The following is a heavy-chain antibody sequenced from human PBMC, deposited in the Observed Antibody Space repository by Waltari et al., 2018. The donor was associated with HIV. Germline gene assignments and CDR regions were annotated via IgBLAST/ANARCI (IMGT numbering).Heavy chain of an antibody. J-gene: IGHJ4*02. Sequence: QLQLQESGPALVKPSETLSLLCTVSTGYITQSYYWGWVRQFPGTGLEWIGSIYSNGVSHYAPSLKSRVALSVDMSKNQFSLTLTAVTAADTSRYFCVALRTVTGTIDKWGQGTLVTVS. CDR2: IYSNGVS. D-gene: IGHD6-19*01. V-gene: IGHV4-39*01. CDR3: VALRTVTGTIDK. CDR1: TGYITQSYY.